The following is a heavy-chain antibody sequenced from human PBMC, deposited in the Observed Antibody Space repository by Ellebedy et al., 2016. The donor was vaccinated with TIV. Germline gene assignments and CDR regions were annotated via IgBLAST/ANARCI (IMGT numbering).Heavy chain of an antibody. CDR3: ATVVLWGSYSSSGHQ. D-gene: IGHD6-13*01. CDR1: GYTLTELS. J-gene: IGHJ4*02. V-gene: IGHV1-24*01. CDR2: FDPEDGET. Sequence: ASVKVSXXVSGYTLTELSMHWVRQAPGKGLEWMGGFDPEDGETIYAQKFQGRVTMTEDTSTDTAYMELSSLRSEDTAVYYCATVVLWGSYSSSGHQWGQGTLVTVSS.